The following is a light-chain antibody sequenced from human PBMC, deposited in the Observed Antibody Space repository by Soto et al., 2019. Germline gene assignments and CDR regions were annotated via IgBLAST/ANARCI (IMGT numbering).Light chain of an antibody. J-gene: IGLJ2*01. CDR1: SSDVGGYNY. V-gene: IGLV2-8*01. CDR3: SSYAGSNNYVV. CDR2: EVS. Sequence: QSALTQPPSASGSPGQSVTISCTGTSSDVGGYNYVSWYQQHPGKAPKLMIYEVSKRPSGVPDRFSGSKSGNTASLTFSGLQAEDEADYYCSSYAGSNNYVVFGGGTKLTVL.